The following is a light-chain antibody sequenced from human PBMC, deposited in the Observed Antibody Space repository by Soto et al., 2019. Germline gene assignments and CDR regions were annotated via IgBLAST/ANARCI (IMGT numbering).Light chain of an antibody. CDR3: QQYYSNPELT. J-gene: IGKJ4*01. CDR2: WAS. CDR1: QSLLYSSNNKNY. V-gene: IGKV4-1*01. Sequence: IVMTQSPDSLAVSLGERATLNCKSSQSLLYSSNNKNYLAWFQHKPGQPPKLLLYWASTRESGVPDRFSGSGSGTDFTLTISSLQAEDVAVYYCQQYYSNPELTFGGGTKVDIK.